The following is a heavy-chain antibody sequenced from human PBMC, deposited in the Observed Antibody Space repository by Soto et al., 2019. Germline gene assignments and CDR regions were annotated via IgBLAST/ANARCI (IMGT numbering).Heavy chain of an antibody. D-gene: IGHD3-10*01. CDR3: ARDGDYFGSGSPHLLSK. Sequence: SETLSLTCTVSGGSITSGGYCWTWIRQHPVKGLEWMGHIYYSGSSSYNPSLKSRLIISIDTSKNQFSLKLTSVTAADTAVYYCARDGDYFGSGSPHLLSKWGQGTLVTVSS. V-gene: IGHV4-31*03. CDR1: GGSITSGGYC. CDR2: IYYSGSS. J-gene: IGHJ4*02.